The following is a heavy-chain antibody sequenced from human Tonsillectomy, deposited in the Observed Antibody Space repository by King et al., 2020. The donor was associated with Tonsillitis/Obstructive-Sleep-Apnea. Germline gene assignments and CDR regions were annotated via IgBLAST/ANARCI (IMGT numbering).Heavy chain of an antibody. J-gene: IGHJ5*02. CDR1: GFTFSSYW. CDR3: ARRVSGGTQQVVHSLFQFGGWFDP. CDR2: IKQDGSEK. Sequence: VQLVESGGGLVQPGGSLRLSCAASGFTFSSYWMSWVRQAPGKGLEWVANIKQDGSEKYYVDSMKGRFTISRDNAKNSLYLQMNSLRAEDTAVYFCARRVSGGTQQVVHSLFQFGGWFDPWGQGTLVTVSS. D-gene: IGHD6-13*01. V-gene: IGHV3-7*03.